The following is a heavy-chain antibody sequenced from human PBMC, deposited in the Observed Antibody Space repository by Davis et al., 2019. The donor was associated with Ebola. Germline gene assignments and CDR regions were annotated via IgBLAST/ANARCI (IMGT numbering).Heavy chain of an antibody. CDR1: GGSISSSSYY. J-gene: IGHJ4*02. CDR2: IYHSGST. D-gene: IGHD5-18*01. Sequence: PSETLSLTCTVSGGSISSSSYYWGWIRQPPGKGLEWIGYIYHSGSTYYNPSLKSRVTISVDTSKNQFSLKLSSVTAADTAVYYCAREAGYGTEGYWGQGTLVTVSS. V-gene: IGHV4-30-2*05. CDR3: AREAGYGTEGY.